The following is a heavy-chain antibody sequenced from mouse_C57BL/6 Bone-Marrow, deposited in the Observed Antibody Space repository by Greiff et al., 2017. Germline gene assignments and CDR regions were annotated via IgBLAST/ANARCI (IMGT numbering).Heavy chain of an antibody. V-gene: IGHV14-4*01. CDR2: IDPENGDT. CDR1: GFNIKDDY. J-gene: IGHJ2*01. Sequence: EVQLQQSGAELVRPGASVKLSCTASGFNIKDDYMHWVKQRPEQGLEWIGWIDPENGDTEYASKFQGKATITADTSSNTAYLQLSSLTSEDTAVYYCTTNSLLFDYWGQGTTLTVSS. CDR3: TTNSLLFDY.